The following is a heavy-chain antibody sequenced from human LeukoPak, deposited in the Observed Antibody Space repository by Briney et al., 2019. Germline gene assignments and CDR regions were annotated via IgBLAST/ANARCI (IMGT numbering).Heavy chain of an antibody. Sequence: GGSLRLSCAASGFTFSSYAMNWVRQAPGKGLEWVSSISGSGGSTYYADSVKGRFTISRDNSKNTLYLQMNSLRAEDTAVYYCARPRGAAAGTFGFDPWGQGTLVTVSS. CDR1: GFTFSSYA. V-gene: IGHV3-23*01. D-gene: IGHD6-13*01. J-gene: IGHJ5*02. CDR3: ARPRGAAAGTFGFDP. CDR2: ISGSGGST.